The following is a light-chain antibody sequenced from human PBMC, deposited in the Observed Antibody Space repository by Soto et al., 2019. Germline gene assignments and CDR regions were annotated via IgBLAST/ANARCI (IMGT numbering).Light chain of an antibody. J-gene: IGKJ1*01. CDR3: HQYGSSPQT. CDR2: GAS. CDR1: QSVSSNY. V-gene: IGKV3-20*01. Sequence: EIVLTQSPGTLSLSLGERVTLSCRASQSVSSNYLAWYQQKPGQAPRLLIYGASTRATGIPDRFSGGGSGTDFTLTISRLEPEDFAVYYCHQYGSSPQTFGQGTKVDIK.